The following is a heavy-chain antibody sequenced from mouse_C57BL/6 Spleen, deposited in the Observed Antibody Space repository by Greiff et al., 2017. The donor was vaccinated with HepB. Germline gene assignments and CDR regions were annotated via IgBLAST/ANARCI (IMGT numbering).Heavy chain of an antibody. CDR2: IYPGSGST. V-gene: IGHV1-55*01. D-gene: IGHD1-1*01. J-gene: IGHJ2*01. CDR1: GYTFTSYW. CDR3: ARGGLLRSGDYFDY. Sequence: QVQLQQPGAELVKPGASVKMSCKASGYTFTSYWITWVKQRPGQGLEWIGDIYPGSGSTNYNEKFKSKATLTVDTSSSTAYMQLSSLTSEDSAVYYCARGGLLRSGDYFDYWGQGTTLTVSS.